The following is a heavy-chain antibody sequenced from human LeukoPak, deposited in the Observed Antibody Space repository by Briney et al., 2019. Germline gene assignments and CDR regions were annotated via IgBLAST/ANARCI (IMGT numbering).Heavy chain of an antibody. Sequence: GASVKVSCKASGYTFTGYYMHWVRQAPGQGLEWMGWINPNSGGTNYAQKFQGRVTMTRDTSISTAYMELSRLRSDDTAVYYCARQSPVLRFLEWFYGMDVWGQGTTVTVSS. CDR1: GYTFTGYY. D-gene: IGHD3-3*01. J-gene: IGHJ6*02. CDR2: INPNSGGT. CDR3: ARQSPVLRFLEWFYGMDV. V-gene: IGHV1-2*02.